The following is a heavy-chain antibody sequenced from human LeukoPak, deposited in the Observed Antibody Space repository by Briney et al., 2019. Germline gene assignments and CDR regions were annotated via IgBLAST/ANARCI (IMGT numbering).Heavy chain of an antibody. CDR3: ARLFDSSVIA. CDR2: IYYSGST. CDR1: GGSISSYY. D-gene: IGHD3-22*01. J-gene: IGHJ5*02. Sequence: PSETPSLTCTVSGGSISSYYWSWIRQPPGKGLEWIGYIYYSGSTNYNPSLKSRVTISVDTSKNQFSLKLSSVTAADTAVYYCARLFDSSVIAWGQGTLVTVSS. V-gene: IGHV4-59*08.